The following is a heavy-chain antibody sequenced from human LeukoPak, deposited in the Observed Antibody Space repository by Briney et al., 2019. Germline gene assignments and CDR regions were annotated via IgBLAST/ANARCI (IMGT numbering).Heavy chain of an antibody. CDR1: GGSISSGDYY. Sequence: SETLSLTCTVSGGSISSGDYYWSWIRQPPGKGLEWIGYIYYSGSTYYNPSPKSRVTISVDTSKNQFSLKLSSVTAADTAVYYCARDRWGVNLNWFDPWGQGTLVTVSS. CDR3: ARDRWGVNLNWFDP. CDR2: IYYSGST. D-gene: IGHD4-23*01. J-gene: IGHJ5*02. V-gene: IGHV4-30-4*08.